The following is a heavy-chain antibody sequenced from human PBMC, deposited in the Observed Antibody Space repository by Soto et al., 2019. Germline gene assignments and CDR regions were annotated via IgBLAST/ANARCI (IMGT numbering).Heavy chain of an antibody. D-gene: IGHD3-22*01. CDR3: ARQPYHSRGYYYGT. CDR1: GGSISSTSYY. V-gene: IGHV4-39*01. J-gene: IGHJ5*02. CDR2: MYSLGNT. Sequence: QLRLQESGPGLGKPSETLSLTCTVSGGSISSTSYYWGWIRQPPEKGLEWIGSMYSLGNTYYNPSLKSRVTVSVDTSKNHFSLKLTSVTAADAAVYYCARQPYHSRGYYYGTWGQGTLVTVSS.